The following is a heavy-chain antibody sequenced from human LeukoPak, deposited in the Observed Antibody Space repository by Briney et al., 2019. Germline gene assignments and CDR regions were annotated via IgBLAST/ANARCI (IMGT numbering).Heavy chain of an antibody. J-gene: IGHJ5*02. CDR1: GYFISSGYY. D-gene: IGHD3-10*01. CDR2: IYHSGST. V-gene: IGHV4-38-2*01. Sequence: SETLSLTCAVSGYFISSGYYWGWIRQPPGKGLEWIGSIYHSGSTYYNPSLKSRVTISVDTSKNQFSLKLSSVTAADTAVYYCARSGSGIENWFDPWGQGTLVTVSS. CDR3: ARSGSGIENWFDP.